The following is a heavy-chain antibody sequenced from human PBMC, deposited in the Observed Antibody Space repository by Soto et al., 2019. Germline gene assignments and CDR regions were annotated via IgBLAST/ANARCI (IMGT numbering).Heavy chain of an antibody. D-gene: IGHD3-22*01. Sequence: TSETLSLTCTVSGGSISRGDYYWSWIRQPPGKGLEWIGYIYYSGSTYYNPSLKSRVIISADTFKNQFSLKLSSVTAADTAVYYCARVPSSGPFDYWGQGILVTVSS. CDR3: ARVPSSGPFDY. J-gene: IGHJ4*02. V-gene: IGHV4-30-4*01. CDR1: GGSISRGDYY. CDR2: IYYSGST.